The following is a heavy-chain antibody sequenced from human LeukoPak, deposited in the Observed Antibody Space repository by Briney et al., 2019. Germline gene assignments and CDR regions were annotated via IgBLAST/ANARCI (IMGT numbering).Heavy chain of an antibody. J-gene: IGHJ5*02. V-gene: IGHV4-38-2*02. CDR1: GYSISTGYY. CDR2: IYHSGST. D-gene: IGHD3-9*01. Sequence: SETLSLTCTVSGYSISTGYYWDWIRQPPGKGLEWIGSIYHSGSTYYNPSLKSRVTISVDTSKNQFSLKLSSVTAADTAVYYCARLVYFDWLSPGWFDPWGQGTLVTVSS. CDR3: ARLVYFDWLSPGWFDP.